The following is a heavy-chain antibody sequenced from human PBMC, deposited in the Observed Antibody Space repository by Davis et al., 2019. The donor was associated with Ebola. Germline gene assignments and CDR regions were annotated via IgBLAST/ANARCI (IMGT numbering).Heavy chain of an antibody. CDR1: GFTLSSYS. J-gene: IGHJ4*02. CDR3: ANGGGDFDY. Sequence: GESLKISCAASGFTLSSYSMNRVRQAPGKGLEWVSSISSSSSYIYYADSVKGRFTISRDNSKNTLYLQMNRLRAEDTDVYYCANGGGDFDYWGQGTLVTVSS. CDR2: ISSSSSYI. V-gene: IGHV3-21*01. D-gene: IGHD2-21*01.